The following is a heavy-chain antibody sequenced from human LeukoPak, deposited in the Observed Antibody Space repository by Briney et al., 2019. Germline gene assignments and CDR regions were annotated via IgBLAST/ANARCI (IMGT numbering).Heavy chain of an antibody. V-gene: IGHV3-23*01. Sequence: GGSLRLSCAASGFTFSSYGMGWVRQAPGKGLEWVSAISGSGGSTYYADSVKGRFTISRDNSKNTLYLQMNSLRAEDTAVYYCAREGSRLVIHAFDIWGQGTMVTVSS. J-gene: IGHJ3*02. D-gene: IGHD2-21*01. CDR1: GFTFSSYG. CDR3: AREGSRLVIHAFDI. CDR2: ISGSGGST.